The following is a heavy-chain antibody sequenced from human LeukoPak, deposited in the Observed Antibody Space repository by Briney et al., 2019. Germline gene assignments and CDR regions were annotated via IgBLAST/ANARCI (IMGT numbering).Heavy chain of an antibody. CDR1: GFSVSDYW. Sequence: PGGSLRLSCAASGFSVSDYWMHWVRQIPGKGLEWVSVIRGSGGGTNYADSVKGRFTISRDNSKKTLYLQMNTLRAEDTAVYYCAKGYSSGWYMLDYWGQGTLVTVSS. CDR3: AKGYSSGWYMLDY. V-gene: IGHV3-23*01. CDR2: IRGSGGGT. J-gene: IGHJ4*02. D-gene: IGHD6-19*01.